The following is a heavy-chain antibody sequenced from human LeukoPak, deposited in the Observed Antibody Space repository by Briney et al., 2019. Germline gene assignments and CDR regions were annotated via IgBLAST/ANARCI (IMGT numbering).Heavy chain of an antibody. CDR2: INSDGSIT. Sequence: PGGSLRLSCAASGFTFSSDWMHWVRQAPGKGLVWVSRINSDGSITTYADSVKGRFTISRDNAKNTLYLRMNSLRAEDTAVYYCARALGSPLDYWGQGTLVPVSS. CDR3: ARALGSPLDY. D-gene: IGHD1-26*01. J-gene: IGHJ4*02. V-gene: IGHV3-74*01. CDR1: GFTFSSDW.